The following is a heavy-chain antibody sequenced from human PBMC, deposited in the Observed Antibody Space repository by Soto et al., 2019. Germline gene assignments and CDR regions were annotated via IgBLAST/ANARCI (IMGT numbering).Heavy chain of an antibody. CDR1: GFTFSSYG. CDR2: ISYDGSNK. CDR3: AKDSELGYCGGDCWLSSMDV. J-gene: IGHJ6*02. V-gene: IGHV3-30*18. D-gene: IGHD2-21*02. Sequence: QVQLVESGGGVVQPGRSLRLSCAASGFTFSSYGMHWVRQAPGKGLEWVAVISYDGSNKYYADSVKGRFTISRDNSKNTLYLQMNSLRAEDTAVYYCAKDSELGYCGGDCWLSSMDVWGQGTTVTVSS.